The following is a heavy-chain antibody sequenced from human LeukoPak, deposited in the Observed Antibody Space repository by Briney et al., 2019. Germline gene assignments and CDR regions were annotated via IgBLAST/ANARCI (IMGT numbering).Heavy chain of an antibody. CDR3: TKWSGFGDD. J-gene: IGHJ4*02. CDR2: ISGSGDST. V-gene: IGHV3-23*01. D-gene: IGHD3-10*01. Sequence: SGGSLRLSCAASGFTFSSNSMTWVRQTPGKGLEWVSGISGSGDSTFYADCVKGRFTISRDNSRNTLYLQMSSPRPEDTAVYYCTKWSGFGDDWGQGTLVTVSS. CDR1: GFTFSSNS.